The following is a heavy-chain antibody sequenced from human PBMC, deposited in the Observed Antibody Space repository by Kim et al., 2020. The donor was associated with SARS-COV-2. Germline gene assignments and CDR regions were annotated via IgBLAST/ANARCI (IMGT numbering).Heavy chain of an antibody. CDR3: ARVHTYYDILTGYLSDYYSYYGMDV. J-gene: IGHJ6*02. CDR1: GGSFSGYY. V-gene: IGHV4-34*01. D-gene: IGHD3-9*01. Sequence: SETLSLTCAVYGGSFSGYYWSWIRQPPGKGLEWIGEINHRGSTNYNPSLKSRVTISVDTSKNQFSLKLSSVTAADTAVYYCARVHTYYDILTGYLSDYYSYYGMDVWGQRATVTVSS. CDR2: INHRGST.